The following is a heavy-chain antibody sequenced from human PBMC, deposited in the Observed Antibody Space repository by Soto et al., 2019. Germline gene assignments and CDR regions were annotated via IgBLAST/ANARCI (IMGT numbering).Heavy chain of an antibody. V-gene: IGHV4-39*01. Sequence: SETLSLTCTVSGGSISSSSYCWGWIRQPPGKGLEWIGSIYYSGSTYYNPSLKSRVTISVDTSKNQFSLKLSSVTAADTAVFYCARFVYGDYISDNWFDPWGQGTLVTVSS. CDR1: GGSISSSSYC. CDR2: IYYSGST. D-gene: IGHD4-17*01. J-gene: IGHJ5*02. CDR3: ARFVYGDYISDNWFDP.